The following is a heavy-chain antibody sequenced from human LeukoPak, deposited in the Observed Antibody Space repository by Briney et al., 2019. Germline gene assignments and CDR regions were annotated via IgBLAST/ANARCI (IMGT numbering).Heavy chain of an antibody. CDR3: AAPMTTVTTASGY. Sequence: GGSLRLSCAASGFAFSSYAMSWVRQAPGKGLEWVSAISGSGGSTCYADSVKGRFTISRDNSKNTLYLQMNSLRAEDTAVYYCAAPMTTVTTASGYWGQGTLVTVSS. V-gene: IGHV3-23*01. CDR1: GFAFSSYA. D-gene: IGHD4-17*01. J-gene: IGHJ4*02. CDR2: ISGSGGST.